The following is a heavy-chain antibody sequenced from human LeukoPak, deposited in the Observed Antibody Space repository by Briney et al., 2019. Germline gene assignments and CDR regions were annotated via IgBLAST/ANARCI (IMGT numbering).Heavy chain of an antibody. CDR3: VRIATVTTPDY. Sequence: GGSLRLSCAASGFTFSTYWMHWVRQPLGKGLVWVSRITPDGSTTNYADSVKGRFTISRDNAKNTLYLQMNSLTVEDTAVYYCVRIATVTTPDYWGQGTLVTVSS. CDR2: ITPDGSTT. J-gene: IGHJ4*02. CDR1: GFTFSTYW. D-gene: IGHD4-17*01. V-gene: IGHV3-74*01.